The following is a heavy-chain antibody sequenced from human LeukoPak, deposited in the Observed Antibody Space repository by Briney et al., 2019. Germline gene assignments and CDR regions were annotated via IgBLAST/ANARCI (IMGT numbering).Heavy chain of an antibody. CDR1: GFTFDDYG. Sequence: PGGSLRLSCAASGFTFDDYGMSWVRQAPGKGLEWVANIKGDGSEKYYVDSVKGRFIITRDNAENSLYLHMNSLRAEDTAVYYCARDPGFGALDYWGQGTLVTVSS. CDR2: IKGDGSEK. D-gene: IGHD3-9*01. CDR3: ARDPGFGALDY. J-gene: IGHJ4*02. V-gene: IGHV3-7*05.